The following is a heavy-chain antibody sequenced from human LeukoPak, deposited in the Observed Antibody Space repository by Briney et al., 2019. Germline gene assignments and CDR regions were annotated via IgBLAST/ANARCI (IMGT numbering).Heavy chain of an antibody. Sequence: PSETLSLTCAVSGGSISSYYWSWIRQPPGKGLEWIGYIYYSGSTNYNPSLNSRVTISIDTSKSQFSLKLTSVIAEDTAVYYCAILVSAAAGSRYLDYWGQGTLVTVSS. J-gene: IGHJ4*02. D-gene: IGHD6-13*01. CDR1: GGSISSYY. CDR3: AILVSAAAGSRYLDY. CDR2: IYYSGST. V-gene: IGHV4-59*03.